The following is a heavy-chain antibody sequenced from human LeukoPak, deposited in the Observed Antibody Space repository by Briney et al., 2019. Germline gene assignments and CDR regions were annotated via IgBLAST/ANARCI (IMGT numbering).Heavy chain of an antibody. D-gene: IGHD3-22*01. CDR1: GFTFSSYA. J-gene: IGHJ4*02. Sequence: GGSLRLSCAASGFTFSSYAVSWVRQASGKGLEWVSAISGSGGNTYYADSVNGRFTISRDNSKNTLYLQMNSQRAEDTAVYYCATRRADSSGFDHWGQGTLVTASS. CDR3: ATRRADSSGFDH. CDR2: ISGSGGNT. V-gene: IGHV3-23*01.